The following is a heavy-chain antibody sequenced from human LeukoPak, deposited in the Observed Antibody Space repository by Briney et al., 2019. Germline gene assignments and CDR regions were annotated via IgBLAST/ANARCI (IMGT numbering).Heavy chain of an antibody. CDR3: AKDRVQGSWYFDL. CDR2: ISGSGGRT. Sequence: GGSLRLSCAASRFTFSSYAMSWVRQAPGKGLEWISTISGSGGRTSYADSLKGRFTISRDNFKKSLSLQMNSLRAEDTAIYYCAKDRVQGSWYFDLWGRGTLVTVSS. CDR1: RFTFSSYA. J-gene: IGHJ2*01. V-gene: IGHV3-23*01. D-gene: IGHD3-10*01.